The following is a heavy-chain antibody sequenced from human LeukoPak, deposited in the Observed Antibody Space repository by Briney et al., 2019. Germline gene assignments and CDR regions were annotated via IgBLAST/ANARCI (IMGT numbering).Heavy chain of an antibody. Sequence: PGGSLRLSCAASGFTFSNYNMNWVRQAPGKGLEWVADISSDGGKIYYVDSVKGRFTISRDNAKNSLYLQMNSLRDEDTAVYYCGRAPPSYDSGSYPPGKYWGQGTLVPVSS. CDR2: ISSDGGKI. CDR3: GRAPPSYDSGSYPPGKY. D-gene: IGHD3-10*01. CDR1: GFTFSNYN. V-gene: IGHV3-48*02. J-gene: IGHJ4*02.